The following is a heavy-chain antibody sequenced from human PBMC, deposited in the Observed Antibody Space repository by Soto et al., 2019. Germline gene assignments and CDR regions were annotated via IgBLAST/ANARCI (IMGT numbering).Heavy chain of an antibody. Sequence: EVQLVESGGGLVQPGGSLRLSCEASGFSFSSYEMNWVRQAPGKGLEWVSYISTGGGAIHYADSVKGRFTVSRDNAKSSLYLQMNSLGAEDTALYYCARDIGGGNWFDPWGQGTLVTVSS. CDR3: ARDIGGGNWFDP. CDR1: GFSFSSYE. J-gene: IGHJ5*02. V-gene: IGHV3-48*03. D-gene: IGHD1-26*01. CDR2: ISTGGGAI.